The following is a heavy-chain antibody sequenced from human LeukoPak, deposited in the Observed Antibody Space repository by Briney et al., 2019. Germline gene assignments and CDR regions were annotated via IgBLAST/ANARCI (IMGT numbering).Heavy chain of an antibody. CDR3: ARKWGTGRAVDPLFPTFFDP. J-gene: IGHJ5*02. CDR1: EYTFIGYY. V-gene: IGHV1-2*02. Sequence: ASVKVSCKAYEYTFIGYYIHWMRQAPGQGLEWMGWINPDSGHINYAQKFQGRITMTRDTSVNTAYMEMNNPTSDDTAIYYCARKWGTGRAVDPLFPTFFDPWGQGTQVTVSA. D-gene: IGHD1-26*01. CDR2: INPDSGHI.